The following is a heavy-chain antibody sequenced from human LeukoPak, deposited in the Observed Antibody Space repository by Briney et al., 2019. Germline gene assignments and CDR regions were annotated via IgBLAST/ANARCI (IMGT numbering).Heavy chain of an antibody. J-gene: IGHJ4*02. CDR2: VYFTGST. CDR1: GGSISSYY. V-gene: IGHV4-59*01. CDR3: ARVRDSSGWYGFDY. Sequence: PSETLSLTCTVSGGSISSYYWSWIRQPPGKGLEWIGYVYFTGSTNYDPSLKSRVTLSVDKSQNQFSLKLSSVTAADTAVYYCARVRDSSGWYGFDYWGQGNLVTVSS. D-gene: IGHD6-19*01.